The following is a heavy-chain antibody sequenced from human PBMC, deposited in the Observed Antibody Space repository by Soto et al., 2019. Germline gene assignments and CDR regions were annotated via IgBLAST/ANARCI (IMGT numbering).Heavy chain of an antibody. CDR2: ISAYNGDT. D-gene: IGHD6-19*01. CDR1: GYSFTNYG. CDR3: ARDRGVAPPVAGNTHYYYYMDV. V-gene: IGHV1-18*01. J-gene: IGHJ6*03. Sequence: QDQLVQSGGEVKKPGASVKVSCKASGYSFTNYGITWVRQAPGQGFEWMGWISAYNGDTNYAQKLQGRVTMTTDASTGTAYLGLRSLRSDDTAVYYCARDRGVAPPVAGNTHYYYYMDVWGKGTTVTVSS.